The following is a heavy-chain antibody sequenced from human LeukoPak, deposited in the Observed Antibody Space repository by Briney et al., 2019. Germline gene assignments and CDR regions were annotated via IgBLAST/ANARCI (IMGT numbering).Heavy chain of an antibody. D-gene: IGHD5-24*01. Sequence: GGSLRLSCAASGFTLSSYGMHWVRQAPGKGLEWVAVISYDGSNKYYADSVKGRFTISRDNSKNTLYLQMNSLRAEDTAVYYCAKVPGRDGYTHDAFDIWGQGTMVTVSS. V-gene: IGHV3-30*18. CDR1: GFTLSSYG. J-gene: IGHJ3*02. CDR3: AKVPGRDGYTHDAFDI. CDR2: ISYDGSNK.